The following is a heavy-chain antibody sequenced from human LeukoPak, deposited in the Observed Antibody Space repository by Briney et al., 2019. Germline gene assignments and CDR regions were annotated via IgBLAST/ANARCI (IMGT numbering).Heavy chain of an antibody. Sequence: PGGSLRLSCAASGFTFSSYSMNWVRQAPGKGLEWVSSISSSSSYIYCADSVKGRFTISRDNAKNSLYLQMNSLRAEDTAVYYCARAHYYDSSGYYYDVTWGQGTLVTVSS. D-gene: IGHD3-22*01. CDR3: ARAHYYDSSGYYYDVT. CDR1: GFTFSSYS. CDR2: ISSSSSYI. J-gene: IGHJ5*02. V-gene: IGHV3-21*01.